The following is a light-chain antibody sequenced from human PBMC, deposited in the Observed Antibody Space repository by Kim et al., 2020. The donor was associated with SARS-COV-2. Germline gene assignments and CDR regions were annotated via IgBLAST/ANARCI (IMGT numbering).Light chain of an antibody. J-gene: IGLJ3*02. CDR3: QSYDMSLRGWL. V-gene: IGLV1-40*01. CDR1: GSNIGAGFD. Sequence: QSVLTQPPSVSGAPGQRVTITCTGSGSNIGAGFDVHWYQHLPGSAPKLLIFANTYRPSGVSDRFSGSKSGTSASLAINGLQADNGADYYCQSYDMSLRGWLFGGGTKVTVL. CDR2: ANT.